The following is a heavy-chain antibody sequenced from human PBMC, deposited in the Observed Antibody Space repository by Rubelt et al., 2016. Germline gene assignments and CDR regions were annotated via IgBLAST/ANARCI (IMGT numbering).Heavy chain of an antibody. Sequence: QVQLVQSGAEVKRPGASVKVSCKASGYTFTDNWIHWVRQAPGQGLEWMGWIIPDIGGRNYERKCPDRVTMTRDTSISTAYMEMSRLTSEDTAMYYCARGGSHHGFDDWGQGRLVTVAS. CDR1: GYTFTDNW. V-gene: IGHV1-2*02. CDR3: ARGGSHHGFDD. CDR2: IIPDIGGR. J-gene: IGHJ4*02. D-gene: IGHD1-14*01.